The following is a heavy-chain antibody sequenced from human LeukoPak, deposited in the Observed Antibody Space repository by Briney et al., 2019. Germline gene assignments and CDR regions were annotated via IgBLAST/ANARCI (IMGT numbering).Heavy chain of an antibody. CDR2: IYYSGST. J-gene: IGHJ5*02. Sequence: SETLSLTCTVSGGSISSSSYYCGWIRQPPGKGLEWIGSIYYSGSTYYNPSLKSRVTISVDTSKNQFSLKLSSVTAADTAVYYCARGSQLRLGELSLIGLNNWXXPWGXXTLXTVSS. V-gene: IGHV4-39*01. CDR1: GGSISSSSYY. CDR3: ARGSQLRLGELSLIGLNNWXXP. D-gene: IGHD3-16*02.